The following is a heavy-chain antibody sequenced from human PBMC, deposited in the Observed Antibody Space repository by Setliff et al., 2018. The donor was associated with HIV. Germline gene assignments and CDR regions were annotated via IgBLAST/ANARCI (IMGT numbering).Heavy chain of an antibody. CDR1: GFSFSSYG. V-gene: IGHV3-48*01. J-gene: IGHJ4*02. Sequence: PGGSLRLSCEASGFSFSSYGMNWVRQAPGKGLEWLSYITSSGNEMSYVESVKGRFIVSRDNAKYSLYLQMNRLRAEDTAIYYCARALKNGPVECDYWGQGTLVTVSS. CDR3: ARALKNGPVECDY. D-gene: IGHD1-1*01. CDR2: ITSSGNEM.